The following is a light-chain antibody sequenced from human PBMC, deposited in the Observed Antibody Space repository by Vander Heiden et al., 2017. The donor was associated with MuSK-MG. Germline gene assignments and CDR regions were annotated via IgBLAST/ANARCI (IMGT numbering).Light chain of an antibody. CDR2: DAS. V-gene: IGKV3-20*01. Sequence: DIVLTQSPGTLSLSPGERATLSCRTSQSVFLNYLAWYQQKRGQAPRLLIYDASSRATDFTLIINRLEPEDFAVYYCQQYGSSPYTFGQGTKLEIK. CDR1: QSVFLNY. CDR3: QQYGSSPYT. J-gene: IGKJ2*01.